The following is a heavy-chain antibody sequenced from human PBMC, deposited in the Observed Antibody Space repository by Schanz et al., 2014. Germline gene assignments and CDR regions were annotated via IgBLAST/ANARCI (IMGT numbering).Heavy chain of an antibody. CDR3: ARVHQYDTSGWGYFDY. Sequence: EGQLAESGGGLVQPGGSLRLSCAVSGFTVSSNHMSWVRQAPGKGLEWVSVIYSGIGAYYADSVKDRFTVSRDNSKNTVYLQMNRLRAEDTAVYYCARVHQYDTSGWGYFDYWGQGALVTVSS. CDR2: IYSGIGA. D-gene: IGHD3-22*01. J-gene: IGHJ4*02. CDR1: GFTVSSNH. V-gene: IGHV3-66*01.